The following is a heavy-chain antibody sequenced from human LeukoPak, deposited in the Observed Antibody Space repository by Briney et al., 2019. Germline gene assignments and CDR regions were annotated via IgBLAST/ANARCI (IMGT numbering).Heavy chain of an antibody. CDR2: INHSGST. D-gene: IGHD5-18*01. V-gene: IGHV4-34*01. J-gene: IGHJ4*02. CDR1: GGSFSGYY. Sequence: SETLSLTCAVYGGSFSGYYWSWIRQPPGKGLEWIGEINHSGSTNYNPSLKSRVTILVDTSKNQFSLILISVTAADTAVYYCARGQYRRDYWGQGTLVTVSS. CDR3: ARGQYRRDY.